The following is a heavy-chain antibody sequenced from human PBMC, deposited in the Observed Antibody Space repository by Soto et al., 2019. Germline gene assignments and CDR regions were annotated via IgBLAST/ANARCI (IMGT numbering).Heavy chain of an antibody. D-gene: IGHD5-12*01. J-gene: IGHJ4*02. CDR1: GGTFSTST. Sequence: QVQLVQSGAEVKKPGSSVKVSCKASGGTFSTSTFTWVRQAPGQGLEWMGRTIPLLNVADYAHDFQGRLTITADKSTSTAYMELTSLTSKDTAVYYCARDSPIGSTFSGYDAIDSWGQGTLVTVSS. CDR3: ARDSPIGSTFSGYDAIDS. CDR2: TIPLLNVA. V-gene: IGHV1-69*08.